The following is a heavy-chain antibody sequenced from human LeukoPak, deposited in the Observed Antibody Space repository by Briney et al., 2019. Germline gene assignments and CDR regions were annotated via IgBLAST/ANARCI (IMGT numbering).Heavy chain of an antibody. CDR2: ISAYNGNT. D-gene: IGHD3-22*01. Sequence: ASVKVSCKASGYTFTSYGISWVRQAPGQGLEWMGWISAYNGNTNYAQKLQGRVTMTTDTSTSTAYMELSRLRSDDTAVYYCARRDTYYYDSSGYSLAMVYWGQGTLVTVSS. V-gene: IGHV1-18*01. CDR1: GYTFTSYG. J-gene: IGHJ4*02. CDR3: ARRDTYYYDSSGYSLAMVY.